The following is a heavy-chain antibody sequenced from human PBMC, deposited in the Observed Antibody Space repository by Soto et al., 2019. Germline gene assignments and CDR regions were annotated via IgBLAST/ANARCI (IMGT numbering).Heavy chain of an antibody. Sequence: SETLSLTCTVSGGSINDYYWNWIRKPPGKGLEWLGYIYYSGSTNYSPALKSRVTISVDTSKNQFSLKVTPVTAADTAVSYCARGVPNTGYSNSWYENWFDPWGQGTLVTVSS. J-gene: IGHJ5*02. CDR2: IYYSGST. V-gene: IGHV4-59*01. CDR1: GGSINDYY. CDR3: ARGVPNTGYSNSWYENWFDP. D-gene: IGHD6-13*01.